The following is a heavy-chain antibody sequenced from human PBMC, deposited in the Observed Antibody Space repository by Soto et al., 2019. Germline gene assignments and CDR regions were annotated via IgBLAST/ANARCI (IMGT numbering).Heavy chain of an antibody. CDR2: VYYSGTT. J-gene: IGHJ4*01. Sequence: SETLSLTCRVSNVSISSYFWSWILQSPGKGLEWIGSVYYSGTTTYNPSLESRVSISGGPSKSHLSLKLNSVTAADTAVYYCSRDNAAIDPRLFVGWGQGALVTV. CDR3: SRDNAAIDPRLFVG. V-gene: IGHV4-59*01. CDR1: NVSISSYF. D-gene: IGHD6-25*01.